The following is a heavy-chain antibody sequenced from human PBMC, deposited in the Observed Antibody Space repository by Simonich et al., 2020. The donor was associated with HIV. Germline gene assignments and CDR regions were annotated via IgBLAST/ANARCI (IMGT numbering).Heavy chain of an antibody. V-gene: IGHV1-2*02. CDR2: IDPKSGGT. D-gene: IGHD4-17*01. CDR1: GYTFTGYY. Sequence: QVQLVQSGAEVENPGASVKVSCKASGYTFTGYYMHWVRQAPGQGLEGMRRIDPKSGGTNSARRFRGMVTMTRDTSISTAYMELSSLRSDDTAIYYCASPYGINSPDAFAIWGQGTLVTVSS. J-gene: IGHJ3*02. CDR3: ASPYGINSPDAFAI.